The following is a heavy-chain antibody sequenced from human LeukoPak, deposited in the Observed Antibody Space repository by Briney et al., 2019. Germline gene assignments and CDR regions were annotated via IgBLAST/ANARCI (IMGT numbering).Heavy chain of an antibody. V-gene: IGHV3-30*18. CDR2: ISYDGSNK. D-gene: IGHD6-19*01. J-gene: IGHJ4*02. CDR1: GFTFSSYG. CDR3: AKDRGEQWLVTSFDY. Sequence: GGSLRLSCAASGFTFSSYGMHWVRQAPGKGLGWVAVISYDGSNKYYVDSVKGRFTISRDNSKNTLYLQMNSLRPEDTAVYYCAKDRGEQWLVTSFDYWGQGTLVTVSS.